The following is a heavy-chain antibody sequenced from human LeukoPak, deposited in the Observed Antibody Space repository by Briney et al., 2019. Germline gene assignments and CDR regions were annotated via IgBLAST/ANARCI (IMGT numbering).Heavy chain of an antibody. J-gene: IGHJ4*02. CDR3: ARREAMTAADFFDN. CDR1: GASISSYY. CDR2: VHYSGGT. V-gene: IGHV4-59*01. D-gene: IGHD6-25*01. Sequence: SETLSLTCSVSGASISSYYWSWIRQPPGKGLEWIGNVHYSGGTSYNPSLKSRVTISVDTSKSQFSLKLSSVTAADTATYYCARREAMTAADFFDNWGQGTLVTVSS.